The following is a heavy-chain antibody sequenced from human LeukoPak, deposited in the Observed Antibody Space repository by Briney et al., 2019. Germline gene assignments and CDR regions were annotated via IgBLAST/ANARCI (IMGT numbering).Heavy chain of an antibody. CDR2: ISAYNGNT. D-gene: IGHD3-10*01. V-gene: IGHV1-18*01. CDR3: ARGTMVRGVIIAGLDY. J-gene: IGHJ4*02. CDR1: GYTFTSYG. Sequence: GASVKVSFKASGYTFTSYGISWVRQAPGQGLEWMGWISAYNGNTNYAQKLQGRVTMTTDRSTSTAYMELRSLRSDGTGVYYCARGTMVRGVIIAGLDYWGQGTLVTVSS.